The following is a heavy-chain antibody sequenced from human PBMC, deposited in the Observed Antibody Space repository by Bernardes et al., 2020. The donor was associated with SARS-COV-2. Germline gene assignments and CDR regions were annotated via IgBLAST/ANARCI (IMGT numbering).Heavy chain of an antibody. CDR3: ARGASFGFLSAYSFGRGGPFDP. J-gene: IGHJ5*02. CDR1: GGSFSSHY. V-gene: IGHV4-34*01. Sequence: SETQSLTCAVYGGSFSSHYWAWIRQPPGRGLEWVGEINHSGSSTYNPSLKSRLTLSVDTSKMQFSLKLTSVNAADMAVYYCARGASFGFLSAYSFGRGGPFDPWGQGVLVTVAS. CDR2: INHSGSS. D-gene: IGHD3-3*01.